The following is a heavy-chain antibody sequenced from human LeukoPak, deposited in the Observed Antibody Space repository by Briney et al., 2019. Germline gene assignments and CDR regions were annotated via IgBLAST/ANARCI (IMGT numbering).Heavy chain of an antibody. D-gene: IGHD2-8*01. CDR3: AREEMVYAIIDY. V-gene: IGHV3-74*01. Sequence: GGSLRLSCVASGFTFSSYWMHWVRQAPGKGLVWVSRINSDGSSTSYADSVKGRFTISRDNAKNTLYLQMNSLRAEDTAVYYCAREEMVYAIIDYWGQGTLVTVSS. CDR2: INSDGSST. CDR1: GFTFSSYW. J-gene: IGHJ4*02.